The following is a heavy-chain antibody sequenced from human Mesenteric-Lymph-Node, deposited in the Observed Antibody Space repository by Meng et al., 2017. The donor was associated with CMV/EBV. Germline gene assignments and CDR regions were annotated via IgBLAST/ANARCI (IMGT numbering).Heavy chain of an antibody. V-gene: IGHV4-59*01. D-gene: IGHD5-18*01. CDR1: GGSIATYY. J-gene: IGHJ6*02. CDR3: ARAPTYSYGPYFYYGMDL. Sequence: SETLSLTCSISGGSIATYYWSWIRQPPGKGLEWIGYIHYSGSTNFNPSLQSRVTISVGTSNNQFSLNLRSVTAADTAVYYGARAPTYSYGPYFYYGMDLWGQGTTVTVSS. CDR2: IHYSGST.